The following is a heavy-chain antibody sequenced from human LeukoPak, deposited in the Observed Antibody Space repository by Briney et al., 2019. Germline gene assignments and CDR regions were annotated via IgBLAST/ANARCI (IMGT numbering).Heavy chain of an antibody. CDR2: IDPSGGST. D-gene: IGHD4-17*01. CDR3: ARTATTSDY. Sequence: ASVKVSCKASGYXFTGYYMHWVRQAPGQGLEWMGIIDPSGGSTIYAQRFQGRVTMTRDTSTSTVYMELSSLRAEDTAVYYCARTATTSDYWGQRTLVTVSS. V-gene: IGHV1-46*01. J-gene: IGHJ4*02. CDR1: GYXFTGYY.